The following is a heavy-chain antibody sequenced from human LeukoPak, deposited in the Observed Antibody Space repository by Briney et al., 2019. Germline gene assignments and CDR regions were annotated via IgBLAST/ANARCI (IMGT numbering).Heavy chain of an antibody. Sequence: PSETLSLTCTVSGGSTNSPPDYWGWIRQPPGKDLEWIGSFSYSGSTYYTPSLKSRVTISVDTSKNQFSLRLTSVTAADTAVYYCARDSSGSYFHWNLDLWGRGTLVTVSS. CDR3: ARDSSGSYFHWNLDL. J-gene: IGHJ2*01. D-gene: IGHD1-26*01. CDR2: FSYSGST. CDR1: GGSTNSPPDY. V-gene: IGHV4-39*02.